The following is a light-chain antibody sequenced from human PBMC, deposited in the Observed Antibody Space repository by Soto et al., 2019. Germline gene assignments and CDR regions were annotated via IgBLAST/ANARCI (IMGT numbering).Light chain of an antibody. V-gene: IGKV2-29*01. CDR2: GAS. CDR1: QSLLHSDGKTY. Sequence: DIVMTQAPLSLSVTPGQPASISCKSSQSLLHSDGKTYLYWYQLKPGQAPRLLIYGASSRVTGFPARFSGSGSGTDFTLTISSLQSDDLAVYYCQQYDNWPWKFGQGTKVDIK. CDR3: QQYDNWPWK. J-gene: IGKJ1*01.